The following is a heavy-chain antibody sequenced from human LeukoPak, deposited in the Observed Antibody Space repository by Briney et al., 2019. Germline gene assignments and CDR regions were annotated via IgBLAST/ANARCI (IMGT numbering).Heavy chain of an antibody. J-gene: IGHJ5*02. CDR3: ARDNNEGSGWYGGDNWFDP. Sequence: SETLSLTCAVYGGSFSGYYWSWIRQPPGKGLEWIGEINHSGSTNYNPSLKSRVTISVDTSKNQFSLKLSSVTAADTAIYYCARDNNEGSGWYGGDNWFDPWGQGTLVTVSS. V-gene: IGHV4-34*01. CDR1: GGSFSGYY. CDR2: INHSGST. D-gene: IGHD6-19*01.